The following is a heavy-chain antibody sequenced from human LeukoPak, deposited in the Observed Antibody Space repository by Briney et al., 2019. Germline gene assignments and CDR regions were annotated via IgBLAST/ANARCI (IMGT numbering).Heavy chain of an antibody. Sequence: GASVKVSCKASGYTFTSYGISWVRQAPGQGLEWMGWISAYNGNTNYAQKLQGRVTMTTDTSTSTAYMELRSLRSDDTAVCYCARDPEDIVVVPAAISNWFDPWGQGTLVTVSS. V-gene: IGHV1-18*01. J-gene: IGHJ5*02. CDR1: GYTFTSYG. CDR2: ISAYNGNT. CDR3: ARDPEDIVVVPAAISNWFDP. D-gene: IGHD2-2*01.